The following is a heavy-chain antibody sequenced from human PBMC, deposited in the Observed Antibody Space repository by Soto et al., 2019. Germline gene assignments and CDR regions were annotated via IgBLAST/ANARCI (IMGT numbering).Heavy chain of an antibody. V-gene: IGHV3-74*01. D-gene: IGHD7-27*01. CDR1: GFTFSTYW. J-gene: IGHJ4*02. CDR2: INSDASST. CDR3: ARDPALGLFDY. Sequence: SLRLSCAASGFTFSTYWMHWVRQAPGKGLVWVSRINSDASSTNYADSVKGRFTISRDNAKSTLYLQMNSLRAEDTAVYYCARDPALGLFDYWGQGTLVTVSS.